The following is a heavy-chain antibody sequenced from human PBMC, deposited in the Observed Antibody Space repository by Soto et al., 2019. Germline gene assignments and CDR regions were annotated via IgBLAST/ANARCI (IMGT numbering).Heavy chain of an antibody. Sequence: QVHLVQSGAEVKKPGASVKVYCKGSGYTFTSYGITWVRQAPGQGLEWMGWISAHNGNTNYAQKFQGRVTVTRDTSTSTAYMELRSLRSDDTAVYYSAREGYADYWGQGALVTVSS. D-gene: IGHD1-1*01. V-gene: IGHV1-18*01. J-gene: IGHJ4*02. CDR2: ISAHNGNT. CDR1: GYTFTSYG. CDR3: AREGYADY.